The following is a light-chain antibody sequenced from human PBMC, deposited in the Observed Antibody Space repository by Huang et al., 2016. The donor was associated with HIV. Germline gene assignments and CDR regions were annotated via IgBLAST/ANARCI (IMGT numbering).Light chain of an antibody. CDR2: DAS. CDR1: QSVGSS. J-gene: IGKJ4*01. V-gene: IGKV3-11*01. CDR3: QQRGTWPPLT. Sequence: EIVLTQSPATLSLSPGYRVTLSCRDSQSVGSSLAWYQQKPGQPPRLLIYDASNRADGIPARFSGSGSGTDFTLTISSLEHEDFAVYYCQQRGTWPPLTFGGGTKVEIK.